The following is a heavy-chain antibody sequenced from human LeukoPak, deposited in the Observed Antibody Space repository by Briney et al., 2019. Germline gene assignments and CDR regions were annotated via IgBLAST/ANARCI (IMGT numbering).Heavy chain of an antibody. D-gene: IGHD3-22*01. V-gene: IGHV1-69*13. CDR3: ARGRIDYDYDSSGYYDY. J-gene: IGHJ4*02. Sequence: SVKVSCKASGGTFSSYAISWVRQAPGQGLEWMGGIIPIFGTANYAQKFQGRVTITADESTSTAYMELSSLRSEDTAVYYCARGRIDYDYDSSGYYDYWGQGTLVTVSS. CDR2: IIPIFGTA. CDR1: GGTFSSYA.